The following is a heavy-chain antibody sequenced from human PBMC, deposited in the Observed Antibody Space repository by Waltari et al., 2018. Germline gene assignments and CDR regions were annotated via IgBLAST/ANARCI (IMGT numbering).Heavy chain of an antibody. CDR3: TRADGMTDLDY. J-gene: IGHJ4*02. Sequence: EVQLAESGGGLVQPGRSLRLSWTASGFKFGDYAMTWVRQVPGKGLEWVGFIRSKTYGGAPEYAASVKGRFTISRDDSKSVAYLQMNSLRTEDTALYYCTRADGMTDLDYWGQGALVTVSS. CDR1: GFKFGDYA. CDR2: IRSKTYGGAP. V-gene: IGHV3-49*04.